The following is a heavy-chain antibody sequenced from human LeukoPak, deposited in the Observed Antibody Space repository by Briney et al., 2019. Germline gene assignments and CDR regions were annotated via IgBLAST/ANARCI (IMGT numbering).Heavy chain of an antibody. D-gene: IGHD5-24*01. CDR3: ATQEMATILDY. CDR2: ISGSGGST. Sequence: GGSLRLSYAASGFTFSSYAMSWVRQAPGKGLEWVSSISGSGGSTYYADSVKGRFTISRDNSKNTLYLQMNSLRAEDTAVYYCATQEMATILDYWGQGTLVTVSS. V-gene: IGHV3-23*01. CDR1: GFTFSSYA. J-gene: IGHJ4*02.